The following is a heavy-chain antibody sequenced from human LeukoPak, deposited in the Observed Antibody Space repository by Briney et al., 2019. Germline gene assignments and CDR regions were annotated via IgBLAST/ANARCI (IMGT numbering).Heavy chain of an antibody. CDR2: ISYDGSNE. CDR3: AGQYGSRQFDS. D-gene: IGHD3-10*01. Sequence: GGSLRLSCAASGFTYSSFGMHWVRQAPGKGLEWVAVISYDGSNEYYADSVKGRFTISRDNSKNPLYLQMDSLRPEDTAGYYCAGQYGSRQFDSWGQGTLVTVSS. J-gene: IGHJ4*02. V-gene: IGHV3-30*03. CDR1: GFTYSSFG.